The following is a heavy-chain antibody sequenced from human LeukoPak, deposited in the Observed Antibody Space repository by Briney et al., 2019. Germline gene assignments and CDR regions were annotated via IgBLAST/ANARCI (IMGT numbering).Heavy chain of an antibody. D-gene: IGHD5-24*01. CDR1: GGSISSHY. CDR3: ARHKDRDGYRNAGRVPLDY. V-gene: IGHV4-4*07. J-gene: IGHJ4*02. Sequence: PSETLSLTCTVSGGSISSHYWSWIRQPAGKGLEWIGHVYTFGITNYNPSLKSRVTMSLDTSKNQFSLNLSSVTAADTAVYYCARHKDRDGYRNAGRVPLDYWGQGTLVTVSS. CDR2: VYTFGIT.